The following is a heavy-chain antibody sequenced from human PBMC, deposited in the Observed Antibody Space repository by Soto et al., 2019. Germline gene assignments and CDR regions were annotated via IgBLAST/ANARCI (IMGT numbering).Heavy chain of an antibody. J-gene: IGHJ6*02. CDR1: GFTFSNAW. CDR2: IRSKVYGGTT. D-gene: IGHD3-3*01. Sequence: GGSLRLSCAASGFTFSNAWMNWVRQAPGKGLEWVGFIRSKVYGGTTEYAASVKGRFTISRDDSISIAYLQMNSLKTEDTAVYYCTSTIFGVVIPGGYYYGMDVWGQGTTVTVSS. CDR3: TSTIFGVVIPGGYYYGMDV. V-gene: IGHV3-49*04.